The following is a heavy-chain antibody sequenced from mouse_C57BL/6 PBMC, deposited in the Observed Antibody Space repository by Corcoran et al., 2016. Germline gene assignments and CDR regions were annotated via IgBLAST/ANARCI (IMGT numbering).Heavy chain of an antibody. J-gene: IGHJ1*03. Sequence: DVQLQESGPGLVKPSQSLSLTCSVTGYSITSGYYWNWIRQFPGNKLEWMGYISYDGSNNYNPSLKNRISITRDTSKNQFFLKLNSVTTEDTATYYCARGKRSDWYFDVWGTGTTVTVSS. D-gene: IGHD1-1*01. V-gene: IGHV3-6*01. CDR1: GYSITSGYY. CDR3: ARGKRSDWYFDV. CDR2: ISYDGSN.